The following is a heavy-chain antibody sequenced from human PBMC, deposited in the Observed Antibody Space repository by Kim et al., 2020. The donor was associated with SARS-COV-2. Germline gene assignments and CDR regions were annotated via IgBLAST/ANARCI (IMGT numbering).Heavy chain of an antibody. D-gene: IGHD3-3*01. CDR3: ARESGYFYYFDY. Sequence: GGSLRLSCAASGFTVSSNYMSWVRQAPGKGLEWVSVIYSGGSTYYADSVKGRFTISRDNSKNTLYLQMNSLRAEDTAVYYCARESGYFYYFDYWGQGTLVTVSS. V-gene: IGHV3-53*01. CDR2: IYSGGST. J-gene: IGHJ4*02. CDR1: GFTVSSNY.